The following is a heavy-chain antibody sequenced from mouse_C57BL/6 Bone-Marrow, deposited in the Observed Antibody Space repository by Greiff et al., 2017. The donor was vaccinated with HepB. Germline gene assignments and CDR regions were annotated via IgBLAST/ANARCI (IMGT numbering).Heavy chain of an antibody. CDR2: IHPNSGST. D-gene: IGHD1-1*01. CDR1: GYTFTSYW. CDR3: AGDYYGSSYRWYFDV. V-gene: IGHV1-64*01. J-gene: IGHJ1*03. Sequence: QVQLQQPGAELVKPGASVKLSCKASGYTFTSYWMHWVKQRPGQGLEWIGMIHPNSGSTNYNEKFKSKATLTVDKSSSPAYMPLSSLTSEDSAVYYCAGDYYGSSYRWYFDVWGTGTTVTVSS.